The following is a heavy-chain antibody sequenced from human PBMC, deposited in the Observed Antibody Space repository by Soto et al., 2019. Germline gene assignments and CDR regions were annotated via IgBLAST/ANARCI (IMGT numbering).Heavy chain of an antibody. J-gene: IGHJ4*02. D-gene: IGHD6-13*01. Sequence: EVQLLESGGGLVQPGGSLRLSCAASGFTFSSYAMNWVRQAPGKGLEWVSVISGSGGSTYYADSVKGRFTIARDNSKNTLYLQMNSLRAEDTAVYYFARRSSSWYCDYWGQGTLVTGSS. CDR2: ISGSGGST. CDR3: ARRSSSWYCDY. CDR1: GFTFSSYA. V-gene: IGHV3-23*01.